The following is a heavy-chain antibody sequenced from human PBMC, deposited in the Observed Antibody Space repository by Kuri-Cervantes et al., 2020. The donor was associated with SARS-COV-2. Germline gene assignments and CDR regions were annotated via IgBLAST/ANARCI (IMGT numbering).Heavy chain of an antibody. Sequence: GGPLRLSCTASGFIFSDYYMTWIRQAPGKGLEWVSNIGPSGSTKFYADSVKGRFTISRDNAKNTLYLQMNSLRAEDTAVYYCAKDLSIFGVAADAFDIWGQGTMVTVSS. D-gene: IGHD3-3*01. V-gene: IGHV3-11*04. J-gene: IGHJ3*02. CDR2: IGPSGSTK. CDR3: AKDLSIFGVAADAFDI. CDR1: GFIFSDYY.